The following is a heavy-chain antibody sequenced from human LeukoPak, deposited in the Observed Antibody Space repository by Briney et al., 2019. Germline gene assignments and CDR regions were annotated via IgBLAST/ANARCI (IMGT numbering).Heavy chain of an antibody. Sequence: GGSLRLSCAASGFTFSSHGMHWVRQAPGKGLEWVAFIRYDGSNKYYADSVKGRFTISRDNSKNTLYLQMNSLRAEDTAVYYCAKDQAVVTPNGAFDIWGQGTMVTVSS. CDR1: GFTFSSHG. V-gene: IGHV3-30*02. CDR2: IRYDGSNK. D-gene: IGHD4-23*01. CDR3: AKDQAVVTPNGAFDI. J-gene: IGHJ3*02.